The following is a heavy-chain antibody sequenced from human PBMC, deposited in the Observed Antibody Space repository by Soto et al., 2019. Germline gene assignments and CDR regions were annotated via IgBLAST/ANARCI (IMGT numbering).Heavy chain of an antibody. CDR2: MNTNSDDT. CDR3: AREWSAAGHFYGMDV. CDR1: GYTFTSYD. J-gene: IGHJ6*02. Sequence: GAAVKVSCKTSGYTFTSYDINWGRQAPGQGLEWVGWMNTNSDDTRSAQKFRGRLTLTRDKSMRAVYMKLSNLRPDDSAVYYCAREWSAAGHFYGMDVWGQGTTVTVSS. D-gene: IGHD6-13*01. V-gene: IGHV1-8*01.